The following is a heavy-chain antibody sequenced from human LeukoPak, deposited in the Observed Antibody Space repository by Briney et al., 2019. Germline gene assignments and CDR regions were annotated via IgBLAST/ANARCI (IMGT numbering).Heavy chain of an antibody. D-gene: IGHD3-10*01. V-gene: IGHV3-23*01. CDR2: ISGSGAMT. CDR1: GFTLSNHA. Sequence: GGSLRLSCAASGFTLSNHAMIWVRQAPGKGLEWVSSISGSGAMTYYADSAKGRFTISRDNAMDTLYLQMNSLRADDTAVYYCVKDRVDGSGSQFDSWGQGSLVIVSS. J-gene: IGHJ4*02. CDR3: VKDRVDGSGSQFDS.